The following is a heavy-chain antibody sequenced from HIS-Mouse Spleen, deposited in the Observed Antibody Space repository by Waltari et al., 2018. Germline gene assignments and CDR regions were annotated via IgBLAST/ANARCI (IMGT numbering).Heavy chain of an antibody. Sequence: QITLKESGPTLVKPTQTLTLTCTFSGFSLSTSGVGVGWIRQPPGKALEWLSLIYWDDDKRYSPSLKRRLTITKDTSKNQVVLTMTNMDPVDTATYYCAHRIITGTTDAFDIWGQGTMVTVSS. CDR3: AHRIITGTTDAFDI. CDR1: GFSLSTSGVG. V-gene: IGHV2-5*02. J-gene: IGHJ3*02. CDR2: IYWDDDK. D-gene: IGHD1-7*01.